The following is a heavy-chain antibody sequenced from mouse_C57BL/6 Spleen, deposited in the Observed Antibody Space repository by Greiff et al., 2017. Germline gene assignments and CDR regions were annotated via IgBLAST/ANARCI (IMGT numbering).Heavy chain of an antibody. D-gene: IGHD2-4*01. Sequence: QVQLQQPGNALDPPGASVTMSCKASGYTFTSYWITWVKQRPGQGLEWIGDIYPGSGSTNYNEKFKSKATLTVATSSSTAYMQLSSLTSEDSAVYYCARYYDYDGGYFDVWGTGTTVTVSS. V-gene: IGHV1-55*01. CDR1: GYTFTSYW. J-gene: IGHJ1*03. CDR2: IYPGSGST. CDR3: ARYYDYDGGYFDV.